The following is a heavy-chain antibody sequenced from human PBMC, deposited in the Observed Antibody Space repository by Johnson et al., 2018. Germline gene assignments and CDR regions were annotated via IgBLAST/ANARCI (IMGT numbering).Heavy chain of an antibody. D-gene: IGHD1-26*01. CDR3: ARPWELRVADAFDI. Sequence: QVQLVESGGGVVQPGRSLRLSCAASGFTFSSYGMHWVRQAPGKGLAWVAVIWYDGSNKYYADSVKGRFTITRDNSKNTLYLQMNSLRAEDTAVYYCARPWELRVADAFDIWGQGTMVTVSS. CDR2: IWYDGSNK. CDR1: GFTFSSYG. J-gene: IGHJ3*02. V-gene: IGHV3-33*01.